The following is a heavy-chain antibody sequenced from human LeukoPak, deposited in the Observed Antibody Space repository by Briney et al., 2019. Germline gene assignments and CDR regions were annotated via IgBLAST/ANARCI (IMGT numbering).Heavy chain of an antibody. J-gene: IGHJ4*02. CDR2: IEDDGSEQ. CDR1: GFNFGYYW. CDR3: ARDIIRGQSDFDY. D-gene: IGHD5-12*01. V-gene: IGHV3-7*01. Sequence: GGSLRLSCVASGFNFGYYWMSWVRQAPGKGLEFVGNIEDDGSEQNYVDSVKGRFTISRDNVKNSLYLQMNSLRVEDTAVSYCARDIIRGQSDFDYWGQGILVTVSS.